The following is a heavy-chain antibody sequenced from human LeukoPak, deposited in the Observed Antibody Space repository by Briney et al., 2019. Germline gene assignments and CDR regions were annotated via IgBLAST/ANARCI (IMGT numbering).Heavy chain of an antibody. CDR1: GFTFSSYA. V-gene: IGHV3-23*01. CDR2: ITDSGAGT. D-gene: IGHD4-11*01. Sequence: GGSLRLSCKVSGFTFSSYAMSWVRQAPGKGLEWLPTITDSGAGTYYAGSVKGRFTISRDNSKSTLYLQMNSLRAEDTAVYYCAKSTTVISGMDVWGKGTTVTVSS. J-gene: IGHJ6*04. CDR3: AKSTTVISGMDV.